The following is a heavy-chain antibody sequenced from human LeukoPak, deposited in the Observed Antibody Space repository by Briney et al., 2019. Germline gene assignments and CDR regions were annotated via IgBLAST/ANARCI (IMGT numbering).Heavy chain of an antibody. V-gene: IGHV4-4*07. D-gene: IGHD4-17*01. J-gene: IGHJ4*02. CDR1: GGSISSYY. CDR2: IYTSGST. CDR3: ARERDYGGYFDY. Sequence: SETLSLTCTVSGGSISSYYWSWIRRPAGKGLEWIGRIYTSGSTNYNPSLKSRVTMSVDTSKNQFSLKLSSVTAADTAVYYCARERDYGGYFDYWGQGTLVTVSS.